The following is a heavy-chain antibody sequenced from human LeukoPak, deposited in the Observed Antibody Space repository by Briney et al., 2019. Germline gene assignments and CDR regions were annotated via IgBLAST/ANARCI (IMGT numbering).Heavy chain of an antibody. Sequence: GGSLRLSCAASGFTFNYYSMNWVRQAPGKGLEWISSINSLSNYIYYADSVKGRFTISRDNAKNSLYLQMNSLRAEDTAVYYCARNSRHDYGDYVGLVYWGQGTLVTVSS. J-gene: IGHJ4*02. V-gene: IGHV3-21*01. CDR1: GFTFNYYS. CDR3: ARNSRHDYGDYVGLVY. D-gene: IGHD4-17*01. CDR2: INSLSNYI.